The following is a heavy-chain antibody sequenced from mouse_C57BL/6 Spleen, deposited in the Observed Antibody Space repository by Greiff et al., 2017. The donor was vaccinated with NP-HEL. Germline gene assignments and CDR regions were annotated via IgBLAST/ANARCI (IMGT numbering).Heavy chain of an antibody. CDR1: GFSFNTYA. D-gene: IGHD2-14*01. CDR3: VRQRYWGAMDY. J-gene: IGHJ4*01. Sequence: EVMLVESGGGLVQPKGSLKLSCAASGFSFNTYAMNWVRQAPGKGLEWVARIRSKSNNYATYYADSVKDRFTISRDDSESMLYLQMNNLKTEDTAMYYCVRQRYWGAMDYWGQGTSVTVSS. V-gene: IGHV10-1*01. CDR2: IRSKSNNYAT.